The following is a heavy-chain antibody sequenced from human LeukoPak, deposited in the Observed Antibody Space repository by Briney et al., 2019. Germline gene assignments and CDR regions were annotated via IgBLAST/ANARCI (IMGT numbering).Heavy chain of an antibody. Sequence: SVKVSCKASGFTLTSSPMQWVRQARGQHLEWIGWIVVGSGNTNYAQKLQERVTITRDMSTTTAHMERSSLRSEDTAVYYCAAESGWYSPDYWGQGTLVTVSS. CDR2: IVVGSGNT. CDR3: AAESGWYSPDY. V-gene: IGHV1-58*02. J-gene: IGHJ4*02. D-gene: IGHD6-19*01. CDR1: GFTLTSSP.